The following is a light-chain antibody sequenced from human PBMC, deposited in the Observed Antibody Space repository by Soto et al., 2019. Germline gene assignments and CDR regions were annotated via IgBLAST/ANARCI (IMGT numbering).Light chain of an antibody. Sequence: EIVMTHSPSTLSLSPGQRATLSCSASQSVSSKLAWYQQRPGQAPRLLIYSASTRATGIPARFSGSGSGTEFTLTISSLQSEDFAVYYCHQYNHWLTWTFGQGTKVDIK. V-gene: IGKV3-15*01. J-gene: IGKJ1*01. CDR1: QSVSSK. CDR2: SAS. CDR3: HQYNHWLTWT.